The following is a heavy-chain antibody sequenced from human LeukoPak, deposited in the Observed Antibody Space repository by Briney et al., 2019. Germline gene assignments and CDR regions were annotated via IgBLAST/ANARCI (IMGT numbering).Heavy chain of an antibody. CDR3: ARGRHSSGWYEPDY. CDR2: MNPNSGNT. Sequence: ASVKVSCKASGYTFTGYYMHWVRQAPGQGLEWMGWMNPNSGNTGYAQKFQGRVTMTRNTSISTAYMGLSSLRSEDTAVYYCARGRHSSGWYEPDYWGQGTLVTVSS. J-gene: IGHJ4*02. CDR1: GYTFTGYY. V-gene: IGHV1-8*02. D-gene: IGHD6-19*01.